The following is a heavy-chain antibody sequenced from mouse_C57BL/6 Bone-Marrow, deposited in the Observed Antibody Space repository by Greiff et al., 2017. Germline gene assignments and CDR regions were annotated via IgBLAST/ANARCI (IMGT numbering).Heavy chain of an antibody. D-gene: IGHD2-1*01. CDR2: INPSTGGT. CDR1: GYSFTGYY. Sequence: EVKLQESGPELVKPGASVKISCTASGYSFTGYYMNWVKQSPEKSLEWIGEINPSTGGTTYNQKFKAKATLTVDKSSSTAYMQLKSLTSEDSAVYYCARNFYQDFDYWGQGTTLTVSS. V-gene: IGHV1-42*01. CDR3: ARNFYQDFDY. J-gene: IGHJ2*01.